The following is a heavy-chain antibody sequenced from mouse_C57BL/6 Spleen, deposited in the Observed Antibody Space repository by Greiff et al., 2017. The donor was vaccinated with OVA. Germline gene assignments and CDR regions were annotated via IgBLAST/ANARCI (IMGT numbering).Heavy chain of an antibody. CDR2: INPSSGYT. V-gene: IGHV1-7*01. CDR1: GYTFTSYW. CDR3: ARDYCGGTEGFAY. Sequence: QVQLQQSGADLAKPGASVKLSCKASGYTFTSYWMHWVKQRPGQGLEWIGYINPSSGYTKSNQKFKDKATLTADKSSSTAYMQLSSLTYEDSAVYYCARDYCGGTEGFAYWGQGTLVTVSA. J-gene: IGHJ3*01. D-gene: IGHD1-1*01.